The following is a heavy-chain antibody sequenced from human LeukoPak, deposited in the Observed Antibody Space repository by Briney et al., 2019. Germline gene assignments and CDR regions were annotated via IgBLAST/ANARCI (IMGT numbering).Heavy chain of an antibody. CDR3: ARGKGYFDY. V-gene: IGHV4-59*01. J-gene: IGHJ4*02. CDR1: RGSISGYY. CDR2: IYYSGST. Sequence: NPSETLSLTCTVSRGSISGYYWSWIRQPPGKELEWIGYIYYSGSTNYNPSLKSRVSISADTSENRFSLKVSSVTAADTAVYYCARGKGYFDYWGQGTLVTVSS.